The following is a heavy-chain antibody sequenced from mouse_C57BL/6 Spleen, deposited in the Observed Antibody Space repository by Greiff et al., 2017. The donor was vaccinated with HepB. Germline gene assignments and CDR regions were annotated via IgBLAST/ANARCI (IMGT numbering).Heavy chain of an antibody. CDR3: ARDYYGSSYGAMDY. V-gene: IGHV5-17*01. CDR2: ISSGSSTI. D-gene: IGHD1-1*01. Sequence: EVQLVESGGGLVKPGGSLKLSCAASGFTFSDYGMHWVRQAPEKGLEWVAYISSGSSTIYYADTVKGRFTISRDNANNTLFLQMTSLRSEDTAMYYCARDYYGSSYGAMDYWGQGTSVTVSS. J-gene: IGHJ4*01. CDR1: GFTFSDYG.